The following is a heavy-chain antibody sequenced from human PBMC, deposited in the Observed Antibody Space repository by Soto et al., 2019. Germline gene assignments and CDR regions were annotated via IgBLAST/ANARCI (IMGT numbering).Heavy chain of an antibody. Sequence: GGSLRLSCAASGFTFSSYAMSWVRQAPGKGLEWVSAISGSGGSTYYADSVKGRFTISRDNSKNTLYLQMNSLRAEDTAGEFWARELDRVFSCYDYWGQGALVTVSS. J-gene: IGHJ4*02. CDR3: ARELDRVFSCYDY. V-gene: IGHV3-23*01. CDR1: GFTFSSYA. CDR2: ISGSGGST. D-gene: IGHD2-2*01.